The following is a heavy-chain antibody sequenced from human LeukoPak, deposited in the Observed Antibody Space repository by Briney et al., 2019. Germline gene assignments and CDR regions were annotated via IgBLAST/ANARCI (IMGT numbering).Heavy chain of an antibody. J-gene: IGHJ5*02. D-gene: IGHD3-22*01. CDR2: ISGTGGST. CDR3: AKEHYDSSGYYQS. V-gene: IGHV3-23*01. Sequence: GGSLRLSCAASGFTFNTYAMGWVRQAPGKGLEWVSGISGTGGSTYYADSVKGRFTISRDNSKNTLYLQMNSLRAEDTAVYYCAKEHYDSSGYYQSWGQGTLVTVFS. CDR1: GFTFNTYA.